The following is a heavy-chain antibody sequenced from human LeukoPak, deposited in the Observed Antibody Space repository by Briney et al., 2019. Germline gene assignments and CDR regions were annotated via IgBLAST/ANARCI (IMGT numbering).Heavy chain of an antibody. J-gene: IGHJ6*04. Sequence: SETLSLTCTVSGGSISSYYWSWIRQPPGKGLEWIGYIYYSGSTNYNPSLKSRVTISVDTSKNQFSLKLSSVTAADTAVYYCARDCSSTSCYGVVGMDVWSKGTTVTVPS. CDR2: IYYSGST. CDR3: ARDCSSTSCYGVVGMDV. D-gene: IGHD2-2*01. CDR1: GGSISSYY. V-gene: IGHV4-59*01.